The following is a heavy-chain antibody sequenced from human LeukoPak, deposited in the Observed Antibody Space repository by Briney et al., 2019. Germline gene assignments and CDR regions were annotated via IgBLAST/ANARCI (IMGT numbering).Heavy chain of an antibody. CDR3: ARDSHSSGWTYFDS. CDR1: GGSISSGSYY. J-gene: IGHJ4*02. Sequence: SETLSLTCTVSGGSISSGSYYWSWIRQPAGKGLEWIGRIYTSGSTNYSPSLKSRVSISLDTSKNQFSLNLSSVTAADTAVYYCARDSHSSGWTYFDSWGQGALVTVSS. CDR2: IYTSGST. D-gene: IGHD6-19*01. V-gene: IGHV4-61*02.